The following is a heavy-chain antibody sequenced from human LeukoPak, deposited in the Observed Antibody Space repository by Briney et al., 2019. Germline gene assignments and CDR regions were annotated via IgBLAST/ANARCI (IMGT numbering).Heavy chain of an antibody. CDR1: GFTFSSYS. J-gene: IGHJ5*02. Sequence: GGSLRLSCAASGFTFSSYSMNWVRQAPGKGLEWVSSISSSSSYIYYADSVKGRFTISRDNAKNSLYLQMNSLRAEDTAVYYCAKGWAYYDILTGYYNWFDPWGQGTLVTVSS. D-gene: IGHD3-9*01. CDR3: AKGWAYYDILTGYYNWFDP. V-gene: IGHV3-21*01. CDR2: ISSSSSYI.